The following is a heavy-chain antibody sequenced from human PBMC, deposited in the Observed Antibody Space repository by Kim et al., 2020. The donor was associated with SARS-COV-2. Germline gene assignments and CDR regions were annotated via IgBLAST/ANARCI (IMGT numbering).Heavy chain of an antibody. Sequence: GGSLRLSCAASGFTVSSNYMSWVRQAPGKGLEWVSVIYSGGSTYYADSVKGRFTISRDNSKNTLYLQMNSLRAEDTAVYYCARDQPRIYDFWSGYYTGSYYYYGMDVWGQGTTVTVSS. CDR1: GFTVSSNY. CDR3: ARDQPRIYDFWSGYYTGSYYYYGMDV. V-gene: IGHV3-53*01. CDR2: IYSGGST. D-gene: IGHD3-3*01. J-gene: IGHJ6*02.